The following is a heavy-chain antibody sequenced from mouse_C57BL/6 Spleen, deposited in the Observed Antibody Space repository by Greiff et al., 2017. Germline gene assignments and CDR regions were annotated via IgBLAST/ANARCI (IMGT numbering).Heavy chain of an antibody. D-gene: IGHD2-4*01. CDR1: GYSFTDYN. CDR2: INPNYGTT. Sequence: VHVKQSGPELVKPGASVKISCKASGYSFTDYNMNWVKQSNGKSLEWIGVINPNYGTTSYNQKFKGKATLTVDQSSSTAYMQLNSLTSEDSAVYYCAREVTMITTGWYFDVWGTGTTVTVSS. CDR3: AREVTMITTGWYFDV. J-gene: IGHJ1*03. V-gene: IGHV1-39*01.